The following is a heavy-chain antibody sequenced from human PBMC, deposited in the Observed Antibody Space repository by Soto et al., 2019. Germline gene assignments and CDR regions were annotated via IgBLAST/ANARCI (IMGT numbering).Heavy chain of an antibody. V-gene: IGHV3-64D*06. Sequence: PWGSLRLSCSASGFTFSSYAMHWVRQAPGKGLEYVSGVRGNGDPPFYADSVKGRFTISRDNSKNTLYLQMSGLSADDMAVYYCVKSRGGNNFDFFDWGQGALVTVSS. J-gene: IGHJ4*02. CDR2: VRGNGDPP. CDR1: GFTFSSYA. D-gene: IGHD5-12*01. CDR3: VKSRGGNNFDFFD.